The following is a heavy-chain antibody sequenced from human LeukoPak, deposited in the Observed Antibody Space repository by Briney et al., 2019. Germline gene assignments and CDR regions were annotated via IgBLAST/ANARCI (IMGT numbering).Heavy chain of an antibody. CDR1: GFTFSSYG. D-gene: IGHD3-16*01. Sequence: PGGSLRLSCAASGFTFSSYGMHWVRQAPGKGLEWVAVISYDVGKKYYADSVKGRFTISRDNSKNTLYLQMNSLRAEDTAVYYCANTIGSHYYYYMDVWGKGTTVTISS. V-gene: IGHV3-30*18. CDR3: ANTIGSHYYYYMDV. J-gene: IGHJ6*03. CDR2: ISYDVGKK.